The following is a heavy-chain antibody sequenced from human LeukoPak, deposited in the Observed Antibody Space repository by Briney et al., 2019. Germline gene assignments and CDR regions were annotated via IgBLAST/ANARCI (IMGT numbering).Heavy chain of an antibody. Sequence: PSETLSLTCTVSGGSISSYYWSWIRQPAGKGLEWIGRIYTSGSTNYNPSLKSRVTISIDTSNKQFSLIVTSVTAADTAVYFCAAESERWLLRSWGQGTLVTVSS. J-gene: IGHJ4*02. V-gene: IGHV4-4*07. D-gene: IGHD6-19*01. CDR3: AAESERWLLRS. CDR2: IYTSGST. CDR1: GGSISSYY.